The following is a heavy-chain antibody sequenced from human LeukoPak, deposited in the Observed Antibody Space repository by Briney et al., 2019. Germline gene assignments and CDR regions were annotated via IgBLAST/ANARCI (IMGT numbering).Heavy chain of an antibody. CDR2: INPNSGVT. CDR1: GYTFTSYD. D-gene: IGHD3-22*01. Sequence: GASVKVSCKASGYTFTSYDINWVRQATGQGLEWMGWINPNSGVTNYAQKFQGRVTMTRDTSISTAYMELSRLRSDDTAVYYCASLDYYDSSGYYYVEDYWGQGTLVTVSS. V-gene: IGHV1-2*02. CDR3: ASLDYYDSSGYYYVEDY. J-gene: IGHJ4*02.